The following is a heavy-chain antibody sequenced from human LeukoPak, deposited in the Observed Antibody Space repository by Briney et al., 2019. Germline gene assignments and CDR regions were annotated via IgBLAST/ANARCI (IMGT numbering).Heavy chain of an antibody. J-gene: IGHJ6*02. Sequence: PGGSLRLSCAASGFTFDDYAMHWVRQAPGKGLEWVSGISWNSGSIGYADSVKGRFTISRDNAKNSLYLQMNSLRAEDTALYCCAKDSGPGVVISSPIYYYYGMDVWGQGTTVTVSS. D-gene: IGHD3-3*01. CDR1: GFTFDDYA. CDR3: AKDSGPGVVISSPIYYYYGMDV. V-gene: IGHV3-9*01. CDR2: ISWNSGSI.